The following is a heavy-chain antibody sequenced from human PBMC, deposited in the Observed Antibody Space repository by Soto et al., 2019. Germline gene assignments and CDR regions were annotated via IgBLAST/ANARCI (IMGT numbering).Heavy chain of an antibody. CDR3: VGGQYYFDY. J-gene: IGHJ4*02. V-gene: IGHV3-30*03. D-gene: IGHD3-10*01. CDR2: ISYDGSNK. CDR1: GFPFTTYG. Sequence: QVQLVESGGGVVQPGRSLRLSCAASGFPFTTYGMHWVREGPGKGLDWVAAISYDGSNKFYADSVKGRFTISRDNSKNTLYLQMNSLRPGDTALYYCVGGQYYFDYRGQGTLVIVSS.